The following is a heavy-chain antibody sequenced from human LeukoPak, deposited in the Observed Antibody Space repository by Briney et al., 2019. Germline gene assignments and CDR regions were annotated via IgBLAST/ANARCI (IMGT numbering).Heavy chain of an antibody. CDR3: ARGQWLTH. CDR2: IYHSGST. Sequence: SETLSLTCAVSGGSISSGGYSWSWIRQPPGKGLEWIGYIYHSGSTYYTPSLKSRVTISVDRSKNQFSLKLSSVTAADTAVYYCARGQWLTHWGQGTLVTVSS. V-gene: IGHV4-30-2*01. CDR1: GGSISSGGYS. J-gene: IGHJ4*02. D-gene: IGHD3-22*01.